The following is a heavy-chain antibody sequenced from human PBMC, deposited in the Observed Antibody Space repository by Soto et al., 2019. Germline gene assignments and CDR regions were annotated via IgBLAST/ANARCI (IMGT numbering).Heavy chain of an antibody. D-gene: IGHD1-26*01. CDR3: GTTFEY. V-gene: IGHV3-74*01. Sequence: EVQVVESGGALVQPGGSLRLSCAASGFTFSNYWIHWVRQVPGEGLVWVSTINNDGSRTWYADSVRGRIAMSRDNARNLAYLQMNSLRAEDTAVYYCGTTFEYWGQGALVTVSS. CDR1: GFTFSNYW. CDR2: INNDGSRT. J-gene: IGHJ4*02.